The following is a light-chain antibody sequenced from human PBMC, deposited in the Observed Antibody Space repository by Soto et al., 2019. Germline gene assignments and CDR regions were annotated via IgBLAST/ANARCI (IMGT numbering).Light chain of an antibody. CDR1: QTVNIN. J-gene: IGKJ4*02. V-gene: IGKV3-15*01. Sequence: EIVMTQSPATLSVSPGERATLSCRASQTVNINLAWYQQKPGQAPRLLIYGASTRATGIPARFSGSGSGTEFTLTISSLQSEEFAVYYCQQYNNWPFTFGGGTKVAVK. CDR2: GAS. CDR3: QQYNNWPFT.